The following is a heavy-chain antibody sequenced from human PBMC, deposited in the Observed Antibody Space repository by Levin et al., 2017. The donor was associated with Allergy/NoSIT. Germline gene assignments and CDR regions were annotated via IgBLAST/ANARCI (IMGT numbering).Heavy chain of an antibody. CDR3: ASHYDSSGYSRGYWYFDL. Sequence: SETLSLTCTVSGGSISSYYWSWIRQPPGKGLEWIGYIYYSGSTNYNPSLKSRVTISVDTSKNQFSLKLSSVTAADTAVYYCASHYDSSGYSRGYWYFDLWGRGTLVTVSS. V-gene: IGHV4-59*01. J-gene: IGHJ2*01. CDR2: IYYSGST. CDR1: GGSISSYY. D-gene: IGHD3-22*01.